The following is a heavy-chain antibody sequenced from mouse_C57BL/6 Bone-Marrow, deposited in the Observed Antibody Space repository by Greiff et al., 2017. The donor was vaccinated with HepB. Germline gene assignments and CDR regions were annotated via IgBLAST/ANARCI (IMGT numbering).Heavy chain of an antibody. CDR2: IDPSDSYT. CDR1: GYTFTSYW. V-gene: IGHV1-69*01. J-gene: IGHJ2*01. CDR3: ARFDGYYVCY. Sequence: QVQLKQPGAELVMPGASVKLSCKASGYTFTSYWMHWVKQRPGQGLEWIGEIDPSDSYTNYNQKFKGKSTLTVDKSSSTAYMQLISLTSEDSAVYYCARFDGYYVCYWDQGNTLAVSS. D-gene: IGHD2-3*01.